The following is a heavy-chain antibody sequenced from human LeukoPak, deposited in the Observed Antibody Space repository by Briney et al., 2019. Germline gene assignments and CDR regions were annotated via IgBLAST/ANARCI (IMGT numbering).Heavy chain of an antibody. J-gene: IGHJ4*02. D-gene: IGHD5-18*01. Sequence: ASVKVSCKASGYTSTNYGISWVRQAPGQGLEWMGIINPSGGSTSYAQKFQGRVTMTRDTSTSTVYMVLSSLRSEDTAVYYCAREGVRYSYGPFDYWGQGTLVTVSS. CDR2: INPSGGST. CDR3: AREGVRYSYGPFDY. V-gene: IGHV1-46*01. CDR1: GYTSTNYG.